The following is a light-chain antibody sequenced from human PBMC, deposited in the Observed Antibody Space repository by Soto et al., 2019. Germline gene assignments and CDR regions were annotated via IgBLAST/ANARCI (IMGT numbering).Light chain of an antibody. CDR1: QSVSSSY. Sequence: EIVLTQSPGTLSLSPGERATLSCRASQSVSSSYLAWYQQKPGQAPRLLIYGASSRATGIPDRFSGSGSGTDFTLTSSRLEPEDFAVYYCHQYGSSPWTFGQGTKVDIK. CDR2: GAS. V-gene: IGKV3-20*01. J-gene: IGKJ1*01. CDR3: HQYGSSPWT.